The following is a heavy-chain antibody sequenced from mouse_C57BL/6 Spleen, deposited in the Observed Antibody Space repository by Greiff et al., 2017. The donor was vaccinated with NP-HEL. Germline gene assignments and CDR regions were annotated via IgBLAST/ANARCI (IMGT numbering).Heavy chain of an antibody. CDR3: AREGTAQALDFDY. J-gene: IGHJ2*01. CDR1: GYTFTSYW. Sequence: QVQLQQPGAELVKPGASVKMSCKASGYTFTSYWITWVKQRPGQGLEWIGDIYPGSGSTNYNEKFKSKATLTVDTSSSTAYMQLSSLTSEDSAVYYCAREGTAQALDFDYWGQGTTLTVSS. CDR2: IYPGSGST. D-gene: IGHD3-2*02. V-gene: IGHV1-55*01.